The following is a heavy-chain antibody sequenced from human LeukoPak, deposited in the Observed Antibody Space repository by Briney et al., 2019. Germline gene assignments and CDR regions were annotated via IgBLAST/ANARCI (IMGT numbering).Heavy chain of an antibody. Sequence: GGSLRLSCAASGFTFSSYSMNWVRQAPGKGLEWVSSISSSSSYIYYADSGKGRFTISRDNAKNSLYLQMNSLRAEDTAVYYCARGRFELYGSGSYNHYYYGMDVWGQGTTVTVSS. CDR1: GFTFSSYS. CDR3: ARGRFELYGSGSYNHYYYGMDV. V-gene: IGHV3-21*01. CDR2: ISSSSSYI. J-gene: IGHJ6*02. D-gene: IGHD3-10*01.